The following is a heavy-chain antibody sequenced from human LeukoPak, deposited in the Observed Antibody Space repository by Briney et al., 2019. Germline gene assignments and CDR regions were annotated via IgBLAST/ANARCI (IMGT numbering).Heavy chain of an antibody. Sequence: TGGSLRLSCAASGFTFSNAWMSWVRQAPGKGLEWVSSISSSSSYIYYADSVKGRFTISRDNAKNSLYLQMNSLRAEDTAVYYCASGGCSSTSCFPFDYWGQGTLVTVSS. D-gene: IGHD2-2*01. CDR1: GFTFSNAW. V-gene: IGHV3-21*04. CDR2: ISSSSSYI. CDR3: ASGGCSSTSCFPFDY. J-gene: IGHJ4*02.